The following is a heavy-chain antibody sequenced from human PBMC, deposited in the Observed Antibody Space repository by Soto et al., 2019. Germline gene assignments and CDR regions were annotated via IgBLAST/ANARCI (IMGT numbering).Heavy chain of an antibody. CDR2: IWADGSVQ. V-gene: IGHV3-33*01. CDR3: ATDRGSSPFDY. D-gene: IGHD3-10*01. J-gene: IGHJ4*02. CDR1: GFAFSNYG. Sequence: PVGSLRLSCAASGFAFSNYGMHWVRQAPGKGPEWVAVIWADGSVQKYADSVEGRFTISKDNPKNTLYLQMNSLRAEDTAVYYCATDRGSSPFDYWGQGTLVTVSS.